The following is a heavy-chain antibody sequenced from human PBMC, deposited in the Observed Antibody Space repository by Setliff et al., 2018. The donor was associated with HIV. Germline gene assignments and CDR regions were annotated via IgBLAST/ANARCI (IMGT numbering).Heavy chain of an antibody. CDR1: GGSISNSRYY. V-gene: IGHV4-39*02. D-gene: IGHD3-22*01. J-gene: IGHJ4*02. Sequence: PSETLSLTCTVSGGSISNSRYYWSWIRQPPGKGLEWIGSIYYSGSTYYNPSLKSRVTMFFDTSEDHFSLRLSSVTAADTAVYYCASRWGSYYDTNGHPFDYWGQGTLVTVSS. CDR2: IYYSGST. CDR3: ASRWGSYYDTNGHPFDY.